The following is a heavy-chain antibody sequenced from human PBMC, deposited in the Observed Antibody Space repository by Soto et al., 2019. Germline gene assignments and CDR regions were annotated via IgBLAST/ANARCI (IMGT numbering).Heavy chain of an antibody. CDR3: ARGRNRLGYCSSTSCYGGGFDY. CDR2: INPNSGGT. D-gene: IGHD2-2*01. CDR1: GYTFTGYY. J-gene: IGHJ4*02. Sequence: ASVKVSCKASGYTFTGYYMHWVRQAPGQGLEWMGWINPNSGGTNYAQKFQGWVTMTRDTSISTAYMELSRLRSDDTAVYYCARGRNRLGYCSSTSCYGGGFDYWGQGTLVTVSS. V-gene: IGHV1-2*04.